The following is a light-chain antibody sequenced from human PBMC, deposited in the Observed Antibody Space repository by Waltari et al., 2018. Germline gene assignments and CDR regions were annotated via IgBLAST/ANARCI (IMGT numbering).Light chain of an antibody. CDR2: GAS. J-gene: IGKJ4*01. CDR3: QQYNNWPLP. CDR1: QSISSN. Sequence: EIVMTQSPATLSVSPGEGATLSCRAGQSISSNLAWYQQKPGQAPRLLIYGASTRATGIPARCSGSGSGTEFTLTISSLQSEDFAVYDCQQYNNWPLPFGGGTKVEIK. V-gene: IGKV3-15*01.